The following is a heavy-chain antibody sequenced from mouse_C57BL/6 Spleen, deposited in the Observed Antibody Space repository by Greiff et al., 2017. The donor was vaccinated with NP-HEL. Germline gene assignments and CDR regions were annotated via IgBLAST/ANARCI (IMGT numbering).Heavy chain of an antibody. J-gene: IGHJ1*03. CDR2: IYPGNGDT. Sequence: VQLQESGPELVKPGASVKISCKASGYAFSSSWMNWVKQRPGKGLEWIGRIYPGNGDTNYNGKFKGKATLTADQSSSTAYMQLSSLTSEDSAVYFCARPTTGYCDVWGKGTTVTVSS. V-gene: IGHV1-82*01. CDR3: ARPTTGYCDV. CDR1: GYAFSSSW. D-gene: IGHD1-1*01.